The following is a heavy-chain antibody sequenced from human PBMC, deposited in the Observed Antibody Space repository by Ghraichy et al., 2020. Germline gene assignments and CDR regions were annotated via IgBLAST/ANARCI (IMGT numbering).Heavy chain of an antibody. CDR3: ARASNYEYFDY. J-gene: IGHJ4*02. Sequence: GGSLRLSCAASGFTVSSNYMSWVREAPGKGLEWVSVIYSGGSTYYADSVKGRFTISRDNSKNTLYLQMNSLRAEDTAVYYCARASNYEYFDYWGQGTLVTVSS. D-gene: IGHD4-11*01. V-gene: IGHV3-53*01. CDR1: GFTVSSNY. CDR2: IYSGGST.